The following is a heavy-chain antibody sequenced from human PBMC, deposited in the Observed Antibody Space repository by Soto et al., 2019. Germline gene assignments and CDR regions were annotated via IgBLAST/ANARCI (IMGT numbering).Heavy chain of an antibody. V-gene: IGHV2-5*02. CDR3: ALMMGGTTGFDY. CDR2: IYWDDDK. D-gene: IGHD4-17*01. CDR1: GLSLSTSGVG. Sequence: QITLKESYLTLVKPTQTLTLTCTFSGLSLSTSGVGVGWIRQPPGEALEWLALIYWDDDKRYSPSLKSRPTITKDSAKNEVVLTMTNMDPVDTATYYCALMMGGTTGFDYWGQGTLVTVSS. J-gene: IGHJ4*02.